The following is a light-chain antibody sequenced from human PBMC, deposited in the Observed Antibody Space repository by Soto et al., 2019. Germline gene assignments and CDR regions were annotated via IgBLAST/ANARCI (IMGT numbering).Light chain of an antibody. Sequence: QSALTQPPSASGSPGQSVTISCTGTSSDIGDYKYVSWYQQHPGKAPKLIIYDVSERPSGVPDRFSGSKSGNTASLTVSGLQDGDEADYYCSSYAGSNTVLFGGGTKLTV. V-gene: IGLV2-8*01. CDR1: SSDIGDYKY. CDR2: DVS. J-gene: IGLJ3*02. CDR3: SSYAGSNTVL.